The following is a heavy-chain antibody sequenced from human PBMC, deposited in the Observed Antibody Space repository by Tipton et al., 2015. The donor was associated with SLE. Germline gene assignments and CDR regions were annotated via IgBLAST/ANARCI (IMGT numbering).Heavy chain of an antibody. CDR2: IYYTWST. CDR1: NASVNSGAYY. J-gene: IGHJ3*02. D-gene: IGHD2/OR15-2a*01. V-gene: IGHV4-30-4*08. CDR3: ARRRTTTTCDDAFDI. Sequence: TLSLTCSVSNASVNSGAYYWSWVRRHPGKGLEYIGHIYYTWSTYYNPSLKSRVTISVDTSKKEVSLKLSSVTAADTAVYYCARRRTTTTCDDAFDIWGQGTMVTVSP.